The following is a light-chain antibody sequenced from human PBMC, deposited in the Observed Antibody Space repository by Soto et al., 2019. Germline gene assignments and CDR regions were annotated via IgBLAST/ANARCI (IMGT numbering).Light chain of an antibody. CDR3: VLYMGSGISV. Sequence: QAVVTQEPSFSVSPGGTVTLTCGLSSGSVSTSYYPSWYQQTPGQAPRTLIYSTNTRSSGVPDRFSGSILGNKAALTITGAQADDESDDYWVLYMGSGISVFGGGTKLTVL. CDR2: STN. J-gene: IGLJ2*01. V-gene: IGLV8-61*01. CDR1: SGSVSTSYY.